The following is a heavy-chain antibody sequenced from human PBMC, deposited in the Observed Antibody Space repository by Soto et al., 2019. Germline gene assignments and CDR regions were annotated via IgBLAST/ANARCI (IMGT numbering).Heavy chain of an antibody. Sequence: QVQLVQSGAEVKKPRSSVKVSCKASVGTLSSYTFSWVRQAPGQGLEWMGRGIPNLGVTNYAKKFQGRFTIVVDTSTSAAYMELNSLRYEDTAVYYCARDKGYCSDTRCPDFDYWGPGTLVTVSS. V-gene: IGHV1-69*08. CDR1: VGTLSSYT. J-gene: IGHJ4*02. D-gene: IGHD2-15*01. CDR2: GIPNLGVT. CDR3: ARDKGYCSDTRCPDFDY.